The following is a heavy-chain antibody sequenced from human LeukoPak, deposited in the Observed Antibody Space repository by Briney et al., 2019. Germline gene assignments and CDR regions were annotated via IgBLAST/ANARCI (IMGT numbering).Heavy chain of an antibody. Sequence: GASVKVSCKASGGTFSSYAISWVRQAPGQGLEWMGGIIPIFGTANYAQKFQGRVTITADESTSTAYMELSSLRPEDTAVYYCAREVEFWGDYYYMDVWGKGTTVAVSS. CDR1: GGTFSSYA. CDR3: AREVEFWGDYYYMDV. CDR2: IIPIFGTA. J-gene: IGHJ6*03. D-gene: IGHD3-16*01. V-gene: IGHV1-69*13.